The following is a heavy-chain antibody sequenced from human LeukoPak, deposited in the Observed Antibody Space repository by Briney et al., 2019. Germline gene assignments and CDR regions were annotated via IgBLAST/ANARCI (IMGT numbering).Heavy chain of an antibody. CDR2: ISSSSSYT. Sequence: SGGSLRLSCAASGFTFSDYYTNWIRQAPGKGLEWVSYISSSSSYTNYADSVKGRFTISRDNAKNTLYLQMNSLRAEDTAVYYCAREDSSSPTYWGQGTLVTVSS. D-gene: IGHD6-6*01. CDR3: AREDSSSPTY. CDR1: GFTFSDYY. V-gene: IGHV3-11*06. J-gene: IGHJ4*02.